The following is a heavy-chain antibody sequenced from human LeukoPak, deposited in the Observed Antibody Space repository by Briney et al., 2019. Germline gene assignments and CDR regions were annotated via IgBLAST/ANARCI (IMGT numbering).Heavy chain of an antibody. V-gene: IGHV3-53*01. Sequence: GGSRRLSCAASGFIVSSTYMNWVRQAPGKGLEWISVINSGGTTYYADSVKGRFTISRDDSKNMLFLQMNSLRAEDTAVYYCAKMDSDYYIDFWGQGTLVTVSS. CDR1: GFIVSSTY. CDR3: AKMDSDYYIDF. CDR2: INSGGTT. J-gene: IGHJ4*02. D-gene: IGHD3/OR15-3a*01.